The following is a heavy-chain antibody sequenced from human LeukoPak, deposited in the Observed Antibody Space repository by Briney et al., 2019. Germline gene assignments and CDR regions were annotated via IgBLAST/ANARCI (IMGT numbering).Heavy chain of an antibody. Sequence: SETLSLTCTVSGGSISTSYWSWIRQSPGKGLEGIGYIYHTGGTNYNPSLNRRVTISVDTSDSQFSLKLSSVSAADTAVYYCARVDSNGFDLWGRGTLVTVSS. D-gene: IGHD5-18*01. CDR1: GGSISTSY. CDR3: ARVDSNGFDL. V-gene: IGHV4-59*01. J-gene: IGHJ2*01. CDR2: IYHTGGT.